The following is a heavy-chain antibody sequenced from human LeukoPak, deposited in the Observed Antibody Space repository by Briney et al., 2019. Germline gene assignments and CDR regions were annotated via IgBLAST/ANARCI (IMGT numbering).Heavy chain of an antibody. CDR1: GFTFSSYS. CDR3: ARETVVGAYYYYYGMDV. J-gene: IGHJ6*02. Sequence: GVSLRLSCAASGFTFSSYSMNWVRQAPGKGLEWVSSISSSSSTIYYADSVKRRFTISRDNAKNSLYLQMNSLRAEDTAVYYCARETVVGAYYYYYGMDVWGQGTTVTVSS. V-gene: IGHV3-48*04. D-gene: IGHD1-26*01. CDR2: ISSSSSTI.